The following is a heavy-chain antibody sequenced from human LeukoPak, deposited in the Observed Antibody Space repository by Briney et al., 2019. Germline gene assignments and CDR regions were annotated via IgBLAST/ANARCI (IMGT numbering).Heavy chain of an antibody. CDR2: IKLDGREK. Sequence: GGSLRLSCAASGFTFSNYWMSWVRQPPGRGREWVANIKLDGREKYYVDSVKGRFTISRENAKNSVYVKMNRLRAEDTAVYYCAREYCSSSRCYLIEKRVDFAFWGLGTLVTVSS. CDR3: AREYCSSSRCYLIEKRVDFAF. J-gene: IGHJ4*02. V-gene: IGHV3-7*04. D-gene: IGHD2-2*01. CDR1: GFTFSNYW.